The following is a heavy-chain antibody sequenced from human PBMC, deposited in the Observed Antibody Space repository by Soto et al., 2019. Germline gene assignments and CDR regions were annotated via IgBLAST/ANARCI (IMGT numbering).Heavy chain of an antibody. CDR3: ARAYSSSSKWGYYYYMDV. CDR2: IYYSGST. D-gene: IGHD6-6*01. V-gene: IGHV4-59*01. Sequence: SETLSLTCTVSGGSISSYYWSWIRQPPGKGLEWIGYIYYSGSTNYNPSLKSRVTISVDTSKNQFSLKLSSVTAADTAVYYCARAYSSSSKWGYYYYMDVWGKGTTVTVSS. CDR1: GGSISSYY. J-gene: IGHJ6*03.